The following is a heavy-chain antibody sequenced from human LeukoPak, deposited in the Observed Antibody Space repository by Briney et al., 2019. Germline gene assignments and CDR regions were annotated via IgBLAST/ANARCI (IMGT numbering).Heavy chain of an antibody. J-gene: IGHJ4*02. D-gene: IGHD3-10*01. V-gene: IGHV1-2*02. CDR3: SGRYGPGPV. CDR2: ILPDGRDT. Sequence: APVKVSCKASGYTFAAHHIHWVRQAPGQGLEWMGWILPDGRDTKYSQKFQDRMTLTTDTSTNTAYMELSRLIPDDTAVYYCSGRYGPGPVWGQGTLISASP. CDR1: GYTFAAHH.